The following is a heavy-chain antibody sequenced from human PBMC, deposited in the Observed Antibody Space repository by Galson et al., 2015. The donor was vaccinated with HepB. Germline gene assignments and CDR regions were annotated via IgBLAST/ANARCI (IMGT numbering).Heavy chain of an antibody. Sequence: LSLTCAVYGGSFSGYYWSWIRQPPGKGLEWIGEINHSGSTNYNPSLKSRVTISVDASKNQFSLKLSSVTAADTAVYYCARQYYGSGSYGAWFDPWGQGTLVTVSS. V-gene: IGHV4-34*01. CDR1: GGSFSGYY. CDR2: INHSGST. D-gene: IGHD3-10*01. J-gene: IGHJ5*02. CDR3: ARQYYGSGSYGAWFDP.